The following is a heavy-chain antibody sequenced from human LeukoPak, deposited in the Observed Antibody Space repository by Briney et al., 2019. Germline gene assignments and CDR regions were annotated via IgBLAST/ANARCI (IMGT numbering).Heavy chain of an antibody. Sequence: SVKVSCKASGGTFSSYAISWVRQDPGQGLEWMGGIIPIFGTANYAQKFQGRVTITADESTSTAYMELSSLRSEDTAVYYCARDRDYCSGGSCYPDAFDIWGQGTMVTVSS. D-gene: IGHD2-15*01. CDR2: IIPIFGTA. CDR3: ARDRDYCSGGSCYPDAFDI. J-gene: IGHJ3*02. CDR1: GGTFSSYA. V-gene: IGHV1-69*01.